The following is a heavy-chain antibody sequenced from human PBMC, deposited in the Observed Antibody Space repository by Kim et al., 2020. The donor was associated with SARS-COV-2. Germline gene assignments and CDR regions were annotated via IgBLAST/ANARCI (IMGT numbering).Heavy chain of an antibody. CDR3: ARGGGVVVVPDSYYYMDV. J-gene: IGHJ6*03. CDR2: INHSGST. CDR1: GGSFSGYY. D-gene: IGHD2-2*01. Sequence: SETLSLTCAVYGGSFSGYYWSWIRQPPGKGLEWIGEINHSGSTNYNPSLKSRVTISVDTSKNQFSLKLSSVTAADTAVYYCARGGGVVVVPDSYYYMDVWGKGTTVTVSS. V-gene: IGHV4-34*01.